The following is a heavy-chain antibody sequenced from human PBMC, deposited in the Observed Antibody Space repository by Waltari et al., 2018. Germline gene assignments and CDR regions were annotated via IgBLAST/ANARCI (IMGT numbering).Heavy chain of an antibody. CDR2: IYYDGSNK. Sequence: QVQLVESGGGVVQPGRSLRLSCAASGFTFSSYAMHWVRQAPGKVLEWVSMIYYDGSNKYYADSVKGRFAISRDNSKNTVYLDMNSLRVEDTAVYYCARGGYRFGYTFDYWGQGTVVTVSS. D-gene: IGHD5-18*01. V-gene: IGHV3-30*01. J-gene: IGHJ4*02. CDR3: ARGGYRFGYTFDY. CDR1: GFTFSSYA.